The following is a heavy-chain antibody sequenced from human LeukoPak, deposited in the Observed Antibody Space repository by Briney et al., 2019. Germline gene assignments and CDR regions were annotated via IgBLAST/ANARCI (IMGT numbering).Heavy chain of an antibody. D-gene: IGHD2-2*01. CDR2: ILYSGST. CDR1: GGSISSTRY. V-gene: IGHV4-39*01. Sequence: SETLSFTCIVSGGSISSTRYWGWIRQPPGKGLEWIGTILYSGSTFYNPSLKSQVTISVDTSKNQFSLKLNPVTAADTAVYYCARQEVGAGYCSSTSCAEPHWFDPWGQGTLVTVSS. J-gene: IGHJ5*02. CDR3: ARQEVGAGYCSSTSCAEPHWFDP.